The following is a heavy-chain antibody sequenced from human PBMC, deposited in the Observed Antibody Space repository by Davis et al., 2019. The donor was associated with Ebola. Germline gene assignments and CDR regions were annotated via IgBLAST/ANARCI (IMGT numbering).Heavy chain of an antibody. V-gene: IGHV4-4*02. D-gene: IGHD2-2*02. J-gene: IGHJ4*02. CDR1: GGSISSSNW. CDR3: ASLVVVPAAINGALIDY. CDR2: IYHSGST. Sequence: PSETLSLTCAVSGGSISSSNWWSWVRQPPGKGLEWIGEIYHSGSTNYNPSLKSRVTISVDKSKNQFSLKLSSVTAADTAVYYCASLVVVPAAINGALIDYWGQGTLVTVSS.